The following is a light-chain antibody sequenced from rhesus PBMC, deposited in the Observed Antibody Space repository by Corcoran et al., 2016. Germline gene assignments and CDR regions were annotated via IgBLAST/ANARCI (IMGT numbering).Light chain of an antibody. CDR2: KAS. J-gene: IGKJ3*01. Sequence: DIQMTQSPSSLSASVGDRVTITCRTSENVNNYLNWYQQKPGKAPKLLIYKASTLKSGVPSRFSGSGSGTYETFTISSLQSEDVATYYCQHNYGTPFTFGPGTKLDIK. CDR1: ENVNNY. V-gene: IGKV1-74*01. CDR3: QHNYGTPFT.